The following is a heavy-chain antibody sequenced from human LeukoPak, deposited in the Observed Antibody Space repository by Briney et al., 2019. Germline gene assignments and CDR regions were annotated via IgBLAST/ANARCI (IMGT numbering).Heavy chain of an antibody. V-gene: IGHV4-34*01. Sequence: PSETLSLTCAVYGGSFSGYYWSWIRQPPGKGLEWIGEINHSGSTNYNPSLKSRVTISVDTSKNQSSLKLSSVTAADTAVYYCARQGYSSGWYPGSYYYYGMDVWGQGTTVTVSS. D-gene: IGHD6-19*01. CDR1: GGSFSGYY. CDR2: INHSGST. CDR3: ARQGYSSGWYPGSYYYYGMDV. J-gene: IGHJ6*02.